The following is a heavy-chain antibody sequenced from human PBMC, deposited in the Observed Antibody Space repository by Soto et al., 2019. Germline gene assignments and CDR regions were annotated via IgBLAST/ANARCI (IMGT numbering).Heavy chain of an antibody. CDR2: INHSGST. J-gene: IGHJ4*02. CDR1: GGSFSGYS. V-gene: IGHV4-34*01. D-gene: IGHD3-3*01. Sequence: PSETLSLTCAVYGGSFSGYSWSWIRQPPGTGLEWIGEINHSGSTNYNPSLNSRVTISVDTSKNQFSLKLSSVTTADTAVYYCARARSEYDFWSGYSLDSWGQGPLVTVS. CDR3: ARARSEYDFWSGYSLDS.